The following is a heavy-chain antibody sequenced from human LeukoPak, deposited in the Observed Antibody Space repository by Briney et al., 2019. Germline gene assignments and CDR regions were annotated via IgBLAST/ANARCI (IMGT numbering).Heavy chain of an antibody. J-gene: IGHJ4*02. CDR2: ISGSGGNT. D-gene: IGHD6-13*01. CDR3: ASTIGSAGTQY. Sequence: GGSLRLSCAASGFTFSRNGMTWVRQAPGKGLEWVSAISGSGGNTYYADSVKGRFTISRDNAKNRLYLQMNSLGAEDTAVYYCASTIGSAGTQYWGQGTLVTVSS. CDR1: GFTFSRNG. V-gene: IGHV3-23*01.